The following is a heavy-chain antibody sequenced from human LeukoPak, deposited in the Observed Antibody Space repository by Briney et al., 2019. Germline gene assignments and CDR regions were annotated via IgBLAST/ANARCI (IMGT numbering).Heavy chain of an antibody. D-gene: IGHD6-19*01. CDR2: ISGSGDST. J-gene: IGHJ4*02. CDR1: GFTFSSYA. V-gene: IGHV3-23*01. CDR3: AILIAVAGPATFY. Sequence: PGGSLRLSCAASGFTFSSYAMSRVRQAPGKGLQSVSSISGSGDSTYYADYVKGRFTISRDNSNNTLYLQMNSLRAEDTAVYYCAILIAVAGPATFYWGQGTLVTVSS.